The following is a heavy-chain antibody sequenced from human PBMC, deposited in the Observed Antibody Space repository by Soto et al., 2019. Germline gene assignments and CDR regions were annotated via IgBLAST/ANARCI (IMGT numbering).Heavy chain of an antibody. Sequence: QPGGSLRLSCAASGFTFSSYAMSWVRQAPGKGLEWVSAISGSGGSTYYADSVKGRFTISRDNSKNTLYLQMNSLRAEDTAVYYRAKYSFGIAAAAPWDYGMDVWGQGTTVTVSS. CDR3: AKYSFGIAAAAPWDYGMDV. V-gene: IGHV3-23*01. CDR2: ISGSGGST. D-gene: IGHD6-13*01. J-gene: IGHJ6*02. CDR1: GFTFSSYA.